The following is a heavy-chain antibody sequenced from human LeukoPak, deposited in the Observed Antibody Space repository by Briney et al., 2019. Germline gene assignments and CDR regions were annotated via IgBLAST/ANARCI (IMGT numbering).Heavy chain of an antibody. CDR3: ARNLDFWSGYYPRYYFGY. CDR2: ISSSGST. J-gene: IGHJ4*02. Sequence: PSQTLSLTCTVSGDSISSGDYYWGWIRQPAGKGLEWIGRISSSGSTNYNPSLKSRVTISVDTSKNQFSLKLSSVTAADTAVYYCARNLDFWSGYYPRYYFGYWGQGTLVTVSS. D-gene: IGHD3-3*01. V-gene: IGHV4-61*02. CDR1: GDSISSGDYY.